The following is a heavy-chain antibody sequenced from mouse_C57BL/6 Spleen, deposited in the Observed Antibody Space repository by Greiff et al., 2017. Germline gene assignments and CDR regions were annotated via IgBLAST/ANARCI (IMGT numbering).Heavy chain of an antibody. CDR1: GYTFTDYN. V-gene: IGHV1-22*01. Sequence: EVQLQQSGPELVKPGASVKMSCKASGYTFTDYNMHWVKQSHGKSLEWIGYINPNNGGTSYNQKFKGKATLTVNKSSSTAYMELRSLTSEDSAVXYCARASYGKGYFDVWGTGTTVTVSS. CDR3: ARASYGKGYFDV. D-gene: IGHD2-1*01. J-gene: IGHJ1*03. CDR2: INPNNGGT.